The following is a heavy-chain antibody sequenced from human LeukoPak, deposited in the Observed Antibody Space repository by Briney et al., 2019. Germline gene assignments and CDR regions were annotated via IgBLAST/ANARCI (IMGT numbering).Heavy chain of an antibody. J-gene: IGHJ5*02. CDR2: ISYDGSNK. CDR1: GFTFSSYG. CDR3: AKGDCSSTSCFFGNWFDP. V-gene: IGHV3-30*18. Sequence: GRSLRLSCAASGFTFSSYGMHWVRQAPGKGPEWVAVISYDGSNKYYADSVKGRFTISRDNSKNTLYLQMNSLRAEDTAVYYCAKGDCSSTSCFFGNWFDPWGQGTLVTVSS. D-gene: IGHD2-2*01.